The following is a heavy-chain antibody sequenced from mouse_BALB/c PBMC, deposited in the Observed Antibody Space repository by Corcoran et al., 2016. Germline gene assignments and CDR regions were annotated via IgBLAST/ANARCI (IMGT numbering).Heavy chain of an antibody. V-gene: IGHV9-3-1*01. D-gene: IGHD1-1*02. CDR1: GYTFTNYG. CDR2: INTYTGEP. CDR3: ARGNYCMDY. Sequence: QIQLVQSGPELKKPGETVKISCKASGYTFTNYGMNWVKQAPGKGSKWMGWINTYTGEPTYADDFKGRFAFSLETSASTAYLQINNLKNEDTATYFCARGNYCMDYWGQGTSVTVSS. J-gene: IGHJ4*01.